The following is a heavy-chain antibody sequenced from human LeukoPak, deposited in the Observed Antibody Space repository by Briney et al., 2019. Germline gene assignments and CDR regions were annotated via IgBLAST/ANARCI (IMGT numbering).Heavy chain of an antibody. V-gene: IGHV4-59*08. CDR1: GGSISSYY. J-gene: IGHJ6*03. CDR3: ASIVLTGFYYMDV. D-gene: IGHD1-14*01. Sequence: SETLSLTCTVSGGSISSYYWSWIRQPPGKGLEWIGYIYYSGSTNYNPSLKSRVTISADTSKNQFSLKLSSVTAADTAVYYCASIVLTGFYYMDVWGKGTTVTVSS. CDR2: IYYSGST.